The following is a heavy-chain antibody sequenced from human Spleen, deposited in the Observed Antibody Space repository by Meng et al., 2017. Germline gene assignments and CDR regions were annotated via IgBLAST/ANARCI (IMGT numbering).Heavy chain of an antibody. J-gene: IGHJ6*02. Sequence: GESLKISCAVSGLTFSCDAMSGVRQARGKGQEWVSGIGSDRNTHYADSVKGRFTISRDNSKNTLYLQMNSLSPEDTALYYCAKDLHYFPAMDVWGQGTTVTVSS. CDR2: IGSDRNT. D-gene: IGHD2/OR15-2a*01. V-gene: IGHV3-23*01. CDR1: GLTFSCDA. CDR3: AKDLHYFPAMDV.